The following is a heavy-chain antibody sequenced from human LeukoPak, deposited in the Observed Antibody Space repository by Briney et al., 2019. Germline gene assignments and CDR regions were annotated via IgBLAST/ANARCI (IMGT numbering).Heavy chain of an antibody. Sequence: GASVKVSCTASGYTFTGYYMHWVRQAPGQGLEWMGWINPNSGGTNYAQKFQGRVTMTRDTSISTAYKELSRLRSDDTAVYYCARDGPADIVVVPAALLGYMDVWGKGTTVTVSS. CDR2: INPNSGGT. J-gene: IGHJ6*03. D-gene: IGHD2-2*01. V-gene: IGHV1-2*02. CDR1: GYTFTGYY. CDR3: ARDGPADIVVVPAALLGYMDV.